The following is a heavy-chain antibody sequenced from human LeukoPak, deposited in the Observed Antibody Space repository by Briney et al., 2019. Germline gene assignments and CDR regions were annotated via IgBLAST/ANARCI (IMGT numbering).Heavy chain of an antibody. D-gene: IGHD3-22*01. CDR2: IRSNSDGGTI. V-gene: IGHV3-15*07. CDR3: ATDFYDST. J-gene: IGHJ5*02. CDR1: GFTFSSFA. Sequence: PGGSLRLSCAASGFTFSSFAINWVRQAPGKGLEWVGRIRSNSDGGTIDYAAPVKGRFTLSRDDSKTTLYLQMNSLQTEDTAVYYCATDFYDSTWGQGTLVTVSS.